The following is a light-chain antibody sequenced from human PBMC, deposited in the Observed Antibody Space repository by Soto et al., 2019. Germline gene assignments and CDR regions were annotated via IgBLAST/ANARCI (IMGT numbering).Light chain of an antibody. CDR3: QVWDSSSDQYV. J-gene: IGLJ1*01. CDR1: TIGSKS. CDR2: DDS. Sequence: SYVLTQPPSVPVAPGQTARITCGGNTIGSKSVHWYQQKPGQAPVLVVYDDSDRPSGIPERFSGSNSGNTAALTISRVDAGDEADYYCQVWDSSSDQYVFGTGSKVTVL. V-gene: IGLV3-21*02.